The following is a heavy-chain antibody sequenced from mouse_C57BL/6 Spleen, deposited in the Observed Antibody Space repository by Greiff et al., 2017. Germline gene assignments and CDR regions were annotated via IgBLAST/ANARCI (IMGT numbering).Heavy chain of an antibody. CDR3: ARRYDYAFAY. V-gene: IGHV1-63*01. CDR2: IYPGGGYT. J-gene: IGHJ3*01. Sequence: QVQLKQSGAELVRPGTSVKMSCKASGYTFTNYWIGWAKQRPGHGLEWIGDIYPGGGYTNYNEKFKDKATLTADKSSSTAYMQFSSQTSEDSAIYYCARRYDYAFAYWGQGTLVTVSA. CDR1: GYTFTNYW. D-gene: IGHD2-4*01.